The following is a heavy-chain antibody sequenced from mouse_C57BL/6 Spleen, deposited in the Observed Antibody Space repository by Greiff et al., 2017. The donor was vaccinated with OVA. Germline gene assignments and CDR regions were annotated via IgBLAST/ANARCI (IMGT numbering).Heavy chain of an antibody. CDR3: ARQIYYGPYAMDY. CDR1: GYTFTDYY. V-gene: IGHV1-76*01. D-gene: IGHD2-1*01. J-gene: IGHJ4*01. Sequence: VQLQQSGAELVRPGASVKLSCKASGYTFTDYYINWVKQRPGQGLEWIARIYPGSGNTYYNEKFKGKATLTAEKSSSTAYMQLSSLTSEDSAVYFCARQIYYGPYAMDYWGQGTSVTVSS. CDR2: IYPGSGNT.